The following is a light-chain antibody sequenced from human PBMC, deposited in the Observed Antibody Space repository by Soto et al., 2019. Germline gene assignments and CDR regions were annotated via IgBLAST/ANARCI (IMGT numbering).Light chain of an antibody. J-gene: IGKJ2*01. Sequence: EIVLTQSPGTLSLSPGERATLSCRASQTITNNYLAWYQQKPGQAPRLLIYGVSSRPTDIPDRFSASGSGTDFTLTVSSLEPEDFAVYYCQHYGNSPLYTFSQGTKLEIK. CDR3: QHYGNSPLYT. V-gene: IGKV3-20*01. CDR1: QTITNNY. CDR2: GVS.